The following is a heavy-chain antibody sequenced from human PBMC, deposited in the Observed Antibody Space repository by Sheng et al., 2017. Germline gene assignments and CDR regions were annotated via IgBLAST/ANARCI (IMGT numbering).Heavy chain of an antibody. V-gene: IGHV4-34*01. CDR1: GGSFSGYY. CDR2: INHSVST. CDR3: ARAHGSGRSEFDY. Sequence: QVQLQQWGAGLLKPSETLSLTCAVYGGSFSGYYWSWIRQPPGKGLEWIGEINHSVSTNYNPSLKSRVTISVDTSKNQFSLKLSSVTAADTAVYYCARAHGSGRSEFDYWGQGTLVTVSS. J-gene: IGHJ4*02. D-gene: IGHD3-10*01.